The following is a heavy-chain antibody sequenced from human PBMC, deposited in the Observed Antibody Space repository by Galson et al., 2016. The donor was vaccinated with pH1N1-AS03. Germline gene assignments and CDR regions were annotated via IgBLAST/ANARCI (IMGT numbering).Heavy chain of an antibody. J-gene: IGHJ4*02. V-gene: IGHV7-4-1*01. Sequence: SVKVSCKASGYTFTSHRIIWVRQAPGQGLECMGWLITSTGDPTYAQGFTGRFAFSLDTSVSTAYLQIDSLKADDTAVYYCARGHMSLSGFWDSWGQGTLVTVSS. D-gene: IGHD3-9*01. CDR2: LITSTGDP. CDR3: ARGHMSLSGFWDS. CDR1: GYTFTSHR.